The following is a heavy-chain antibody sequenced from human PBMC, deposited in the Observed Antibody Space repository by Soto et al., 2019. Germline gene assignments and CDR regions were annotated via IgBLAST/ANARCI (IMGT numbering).Heavy chain of an antibody. J-gene: IGHJ4*02. CDR2: ISTTSSYI. CDR1: GFTFSSYN. CDR3: ARRYSIGNSPSHFDY. D-gene: IGHD6-19*01. Sequence: GGSLRLSCAASGFTFSSYNMNWVRQAPGKGLEWVSSISTTSSYIYYADSVKGRFTISRDNAKNSLDLQMNSLRAEDTAVYYCARRYSIGNSPSHFDYWGQGTLVTVSS. V-gene: IGHV3-21*01.